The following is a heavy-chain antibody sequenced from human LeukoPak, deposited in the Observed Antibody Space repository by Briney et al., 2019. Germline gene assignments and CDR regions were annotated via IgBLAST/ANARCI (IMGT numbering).Heavy chain of an antibody. D-gene: IGHD1-26*01. Sequence: SETLSLTCAVYGGSFSGYYWSWLRQPPGKGLEWIGEINHSGSTNYNPSLKSRVTISVDTSKNHFSLTLNAVTAADTAVYYCASYSGTYSAFEIWGQGTPVTVSS. V-gene: IGHV4-34*01. CDR2: INHSGST. CDR3: ASYSGTYSAFEI. CDR1: GGSFSGYY. J-gene: IGHJ3*02.